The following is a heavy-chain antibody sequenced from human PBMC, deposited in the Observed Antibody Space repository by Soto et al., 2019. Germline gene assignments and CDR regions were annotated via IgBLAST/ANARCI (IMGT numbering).Heavy chain of an antibody. CDR2: VYPSGGAT. D-gene: IGHD4-17*01. V-gene: IGHV1-46*01. Sequence: QVQLVQSGAEVKKPGASVKISCKTSGYTFTSYYVHWVRQAPGQGLEWMGMVYPSGGATSYAQKFQGRVAVTADTATSTVFMDLYGRRSDDTAVYYCGTTMTMPWYFDFWGQGTLVSVSS. CDR1: GYTFTSYY. J-gene: IGHJ4*02. CDR3: GTTMTMPWYFDF.